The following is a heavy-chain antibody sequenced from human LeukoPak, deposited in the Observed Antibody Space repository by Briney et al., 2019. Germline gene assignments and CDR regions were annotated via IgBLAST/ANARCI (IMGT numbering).Heavy chain of an antibody. CDR3: AKDRRSTAMVMLLWDY. V-gene: IGHV3-23*01. D-gene: IGHD5-18*01. CDR1: GFPFSSYA. J-gene: IGHJ4*02. Sequence: PGGTLRLSCAASGFPFSSYAMIWVSQAPGKGLEWVSAISGSGGSTYYADSVKGRFTISRDNAKNTLYLQMNSLRAEDTAVYYCAKDRRSTAMVMLLWDYWGQGTLVTVSS. CDR2: ISGSGGST.